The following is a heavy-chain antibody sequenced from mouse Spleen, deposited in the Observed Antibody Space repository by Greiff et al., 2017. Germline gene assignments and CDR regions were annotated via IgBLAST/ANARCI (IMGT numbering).Heavy chain of an antibody. CDR2: INPSSGYT. Sequence: QVQLQQSGAELAKPGASVKLSCKASGYTFTSYWMPWVQQRPGQGLEWIGYINPSSGYTKYNQKFKDKATLTADKSSSTAYMQLSSLTYEDSAVYYCARLWVLRQDFDYWGQGTTLTVSS. J-gene: IGHJ2*01. CDR3: ARLWVLRQDFDY. CDR1: GYTFTSYW. D-gene: IGHD2-4*01. V-gene: IGHV1-7*01.